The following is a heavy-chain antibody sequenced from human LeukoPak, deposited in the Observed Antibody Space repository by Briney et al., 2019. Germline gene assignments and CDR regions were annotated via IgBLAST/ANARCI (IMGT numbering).Heavy chain of an antibody. J-gene: IGHJ6*03. CDR3: ARGKGLYYDFWSDPYMDV. D-gene: IGHD3-3*01. CDR1: GGSFSGYY. CDR2: INHSGST. Sequence: SETQSLTCAVYGGSFSGYYWSWIRQPPGKGLEWIGEINHSGSTNYNPSLKSRVTISVDTSKNQFSLKLSSVTAADTAVYYCARGKGLYYDFWSDPYMDVWGKGTTVTVSS. V-gene: IGHV4-34*01.